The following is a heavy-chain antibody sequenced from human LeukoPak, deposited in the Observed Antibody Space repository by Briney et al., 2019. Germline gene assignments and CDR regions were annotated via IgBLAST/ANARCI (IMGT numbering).Heavy chain of an antibody. CDR1: GGSISSSSYY. D-gene: IGHD4-11*01. J-gene: IGHJ3*02. CDR3: ARHSSNYVGRDAFDI. CDR2: IYYSGST. V-gene: IGHV4-39*01. Sequence: PSETLSLTCTVSGGSISSSSYYWGWIRQPPGKGLEWIGSIYYSGSTYYNPSLKSRVTISVDTSKNQFSLKLSSVTAADTAVYYCARHSSNYVGRDAFDIWGQGTMVTVSS.